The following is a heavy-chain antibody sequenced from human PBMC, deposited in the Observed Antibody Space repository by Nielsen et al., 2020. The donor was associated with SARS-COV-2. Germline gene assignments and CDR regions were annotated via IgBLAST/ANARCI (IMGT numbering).Heavy chain of an antibody. CDR3: VGRGEFWSGYPDY. V-gene: IGHV3-11*04. D-gene: IGHD3-3*01. CDR1: GFTFSDAY. J-gene: IGHJ4*02. CDR2: ISNRGTTI. Sequence: GESLKISCAASGFTFSDAYMSWIRQAPGKGLEWVSYISNRGTTIYYADSVKGRFTISRDNAKNSLYLQMNSLRAEDTAVYFCVGRGEFWSGYPDYWGQGTRVTVSS.